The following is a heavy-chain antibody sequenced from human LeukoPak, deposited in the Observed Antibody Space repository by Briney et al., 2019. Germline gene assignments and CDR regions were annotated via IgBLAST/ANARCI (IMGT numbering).Heavy chain of an antibody. Sequence: SVTLSLPCTVSVCSLRGPYWILIRQPPGTALEWIRYISYRGCTKNNPSLHSRVTMSVHTTKGDISLDVLSVTAADTRVYYRARERSGSFPDVFEIWGPRKRVTASS. J-gene: IGHJ3*02. CDR2: ISYRGCT. CDR1: VCSLRGPY. CDR3: ARERSGSFPDVFEI. V-gene: IGHV4-59*11. D-gene: IGHD3-10*01.